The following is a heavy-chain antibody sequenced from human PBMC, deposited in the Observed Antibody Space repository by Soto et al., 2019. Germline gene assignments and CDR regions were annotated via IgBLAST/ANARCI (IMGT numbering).Heavy chain of an antibody. D-gene: IGHD3-10*01. Sequence: EVQVVESGGASVQPGGSLRLSCAASGCTFTSYWMHWVRQAPGKGLLWMSRIKGDETTSSYADSVKGRFTISRDNAKNTVYLQMNSLRAEDTAVYYCARGAFGSYYVDYWGQGTLVTVSS. CDR3: ARGAFGSYYVDY. J-gene: IGHJ4*02. CDR2: IKGDETTS. V-gene: IGHV3-74*01. CDR1: GCTFTSYW.